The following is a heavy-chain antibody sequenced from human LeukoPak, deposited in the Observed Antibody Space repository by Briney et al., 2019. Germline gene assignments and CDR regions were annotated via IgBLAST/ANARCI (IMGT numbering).Heavy chain of an antibody. Sequence: SGTLSLTCTVSGASMNNYYWSWIRQPPGKGLEWIGYIYYRGSSNYNPSLKSRVTISVDTSKNQFSLKLSSVTAADTAVYYCARGAVAGSFHYWGQGTLVTVSS. V-gene: IGHV4-59*01. CDR2: IYYRGSS. CDR3: ARGAVAGSFHY. D-gene: IGHD6-19*01. J-gene: IGHJ4*02. CDR1: GASMNNYY.